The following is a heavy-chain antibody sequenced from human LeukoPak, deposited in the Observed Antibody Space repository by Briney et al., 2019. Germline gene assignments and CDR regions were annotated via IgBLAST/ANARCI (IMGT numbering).Heavy chain of an antibody. D-gene: IGHD1-26*01. Sequence: SETLSLTCTVSGGSLSSYYWSWIRQPPGKGLEWIGYIYYSGSTNYNPSLKSRVTISVDTSKNQCSLRLSSVTAADTAVYYCARDSLGGSYFDYWGQGTLVTVSS. J-gene: IGHJ4*02. CDR3: ARDSLGGSYFDY. CDR2: IYYSGST. CDR1: GGSLSSYY. V-gene: IGHV4-59*01.